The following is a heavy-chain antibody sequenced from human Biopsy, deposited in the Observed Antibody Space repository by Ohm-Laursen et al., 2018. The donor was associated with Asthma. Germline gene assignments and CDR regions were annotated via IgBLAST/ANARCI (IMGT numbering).Heavy chain of an antibody. J-gene: IGHJ6*02. CDR2: INHSGST. D-gene: IGHD2-2*01. CDR3: ARVVGGYCSSTSCYGGYYYGMDV. Sequence: TLTLTCAVYGGSFSGYYWGWIRQPPGKGLEWIGEINHSGSTNYNPSLKSRVTISVDTSKNQFSLKLSSVTAADTAVYYCARVVGGYCSSTSCYGGYYYGMDVWGQGTTVTVSS. V-gene: IGHV4-34*01. CDR1: GGSFSGYY.